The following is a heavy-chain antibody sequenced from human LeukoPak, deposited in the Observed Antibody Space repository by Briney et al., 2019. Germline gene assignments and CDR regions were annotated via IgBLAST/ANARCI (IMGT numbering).Heavy chain of an antibody. V-gene: IGHV4-34*01. CDR2: INHSGSA. Sequence: SETLSLTCAVYGGSFSGYYWSWIRQPPGKGLEWIGEINHSGSANYNPSLKSRVTISVDTSKNQFSLKLSSVTAAGTAVYYCARASTTGTVDYWGQGTLVTVSS. CDR1: GGSFSGYY. CDR3: ARASTTGTVDY. D-gene: IGHD1-1*01. J-gene: IGHJ4*02.